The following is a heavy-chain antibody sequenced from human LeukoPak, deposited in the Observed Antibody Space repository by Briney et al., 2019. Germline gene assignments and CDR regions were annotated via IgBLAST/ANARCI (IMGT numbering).Heavy chain of an antibody. Sequence: LRLSCAASGFTFSDYYMSWIRQPPGKGLEWIGEINHSGSTNYNPSLKSRVTISVDTSKNQFSLKLSSVTVADTAVYYCARLPRYSSGWNYYYYYMDVWGKGTTVTISS. D-gene: IGHD6-19*01. CDR3: ARLPRYSSGWNYYYYYMDV. CDR1: GFTFSDYY. J-gene: IGHJ6*03. CDR2: INHSGST. V-gene: IGHV4-34*01.